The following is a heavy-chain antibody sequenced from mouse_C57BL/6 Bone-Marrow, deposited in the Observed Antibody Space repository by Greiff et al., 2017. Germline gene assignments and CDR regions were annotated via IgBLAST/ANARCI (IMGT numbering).Heavy chain of an antibody. J-gene: IGHJ2*01. CDR3: ARKRELGPFDY. CDR1: GYTFTSYW. V-gene: IGHV1-53*01. D-gene: IGHD4-1*01. CDR2: LNPNNGGT. Sequence: QVQLQQPGPELVKPGASVKLSCKASGYTFTSYWMHWVKQRPGQGLEWIGTLNPNNGGTTYNEKFKSKAPLTVDKSSSTSYMQLSSLTSADSAVYYCARKRELGPFDYWGQGTTLTVSS.